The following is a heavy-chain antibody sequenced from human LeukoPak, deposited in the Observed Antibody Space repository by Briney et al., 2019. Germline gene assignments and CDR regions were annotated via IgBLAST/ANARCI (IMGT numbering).Heavy chain of an antibody. CDR2: IYYSGST. J-gene: IGHJ4*02. CDR3: ARGSGGY. Sequence: SETLSLTCTVSGGSISNYYWSWIRQPPGKGLEWIGYIYYSGSTNYNPSLKSRVTISVDTSKNQFSLKLSSVTAADTAVYYCARGSGGYWGQGTLVTVSS. CDR1: GGSISNYY. V-gene: IGHV4-59*01. D-gene: IGHD3-10*01.